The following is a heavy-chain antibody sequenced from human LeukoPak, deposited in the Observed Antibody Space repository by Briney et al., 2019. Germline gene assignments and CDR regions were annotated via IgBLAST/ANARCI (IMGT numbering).Heavy chain of an antibody. CDR1: GYSFTNYW. J-gene: IGHJ6*02. CDR3: ASTSDCGGDCYSSYYYGMDV. D-gene: IGHD2-21*02. V-gene: IGHV5-51*01. CDR2: IYPADSDS. Sequence: GESLKISCKGSGYSFTNYWIGWVRQMPGKGLEYMGIIYPADSDSRYSPSFQGQVTISADKSISTAYLQWSSLKASDTAIYYCASTSDCGGDCYSSYYYGMDVWGQGTTVTVSS.